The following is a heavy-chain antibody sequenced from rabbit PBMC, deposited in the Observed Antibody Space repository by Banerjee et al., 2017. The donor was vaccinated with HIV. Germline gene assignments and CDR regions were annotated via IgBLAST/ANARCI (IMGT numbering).Heavy chain of an antibody. CDR2: INSSSRNV. Sequence: QEQLVESGGGLVQPEGSLTLTCKASGFDFSSNAMCWVRQAPGKGPEWIGCINSSSRNVVYASWATGRFTISKTSSTTVTLQMTSLTAADTATYLCARSNDWGLEYFHLWGPGTLVTVS. CDR1: GFDFSSNA. CDR3: ARSNDWGLEYFHL. V-gene: IGHV1S47*01. D-gene: IGHD4-1*01. J-gene: IGHJ4*01.